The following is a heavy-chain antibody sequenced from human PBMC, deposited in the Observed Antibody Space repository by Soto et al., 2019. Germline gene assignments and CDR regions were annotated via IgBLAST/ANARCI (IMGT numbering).Heavy chain of an antibody. CDR2: INPYTGGT. V-gene: IGHV1-2*02. CDR3: ATQSPHCGGDCYRRPYSGMCV. CDR1: GYTFTGYY. J-gene: IGHJ6*02. Sequence: ASVKVSCKASGYTFTGYYVLWVRQAPGQGPECMGWINPYTGGTNYAQKFQGRVTMTRDTSISTAYMELSKLISDDTAVYYCATQSPHCGGDCYRRPYSGMCVCRQGSTVTVAS. D-gene: IGHD2-21*02.